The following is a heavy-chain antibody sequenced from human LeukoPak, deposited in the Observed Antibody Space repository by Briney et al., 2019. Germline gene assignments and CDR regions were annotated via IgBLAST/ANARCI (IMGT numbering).Heavy chain of an antibody. J-gene: IGHJ3*02. D-gene: IGHD3-16*02. V-gene: IGHV3-66*01. CDR1: GFTVSSNF. CDR2: IYSGGST. Sequence: GGSLRLSCAASGFTVSSNFMTWVRQAPGKGLEWVSVIYSGGSTYSADSVKGRFTISRDNSKNTLYLQMNSLRAEDTAVYYCARDSIVRAFDIWGQGTMVTVSS. CDR3: ARDSIVRAFDI.